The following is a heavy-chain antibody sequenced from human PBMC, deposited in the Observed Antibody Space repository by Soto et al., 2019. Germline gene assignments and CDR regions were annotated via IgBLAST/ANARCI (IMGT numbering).Heavy chain of an antibody. CDR1: GGYFNDDY. Sequence: QVQLQQWGAGLLKPSETLSLTCGVYGGYFNDDYWSWIRQSPGKGLEWIGEIKRSGNTYYNPSFGRRGGTSIDFSNCQFSLILTSVTAADTAVYYCARGLTTGYLMRRYYAFDIWSQGTMVTVSS. J-gene: IGHJ3*02. D-gene: IGHD2-21*01. CDR2: IKRSGNT. CDR3: ARGLTTGYLMRRYYAFDI. V-gene: IGHV4-34*01.